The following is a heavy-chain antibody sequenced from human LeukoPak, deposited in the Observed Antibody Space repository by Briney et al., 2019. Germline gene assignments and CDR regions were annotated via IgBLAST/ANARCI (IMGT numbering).Heavy chain of an antibody. CDR2: IYHSGST. Sequence: SETLSLTCTVSGYSISSGYYWGWIRQPPGKGLEWIGSIYHSGSTYYNPSLKSRVTISVDTSKNQFSLKLSSVTAADTAVYYCARTPNTPYYFDYWGQGTLVTVSS. D-gene: IGHD2/OR15-2a*01. V-gene: IGHV4-38-2*02. CDR1: GYSISSGYY. J-gene: IGHJ4*02. CDR3: ARTPNTPYYFDY.